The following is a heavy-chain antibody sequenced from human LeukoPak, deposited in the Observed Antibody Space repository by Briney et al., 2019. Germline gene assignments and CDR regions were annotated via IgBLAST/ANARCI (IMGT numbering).Heavy chain of an antibody. J-gene: IGHJ4*02. CDR2: ISGSGVNT. Sequence: PGGSLRLSCAASGFTFSSYALTWVRQAPGKGLEWVAGISGSGVNTDYADSVKGRFTISRDNSKNTLYLQMNSLRAEDTAVYYCAKDAGGDRYSYGSDLDYWGQGTLVTVSS. CDR1: GFTFSSYA. CDR3: AKDAGGDRYSYGSDLDY. D-gene: IGHD5-18*01. V-gene: IGHV3-23*01.